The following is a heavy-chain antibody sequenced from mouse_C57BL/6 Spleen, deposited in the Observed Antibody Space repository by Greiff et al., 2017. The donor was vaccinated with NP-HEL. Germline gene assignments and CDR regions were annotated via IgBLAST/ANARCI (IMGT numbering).Heavy chain of an antibody. CDR2: INPSTGGT. Sequence: EVQLQQSGPELVKPGASVKISCKASGYSFTGYYMNWVKQSPEKSLEWIGEINPSTGGTTYNQKFKAKATLTVDKSSSTAYMQLKSLTSEDSAVYYCAREIDSNYVRYFDVWGTGTTVTVSS. D-gene: IGHD2-5*01. J-gene: IGHJ1*03. V-gene: IGHV1-42*01. CDR1: GYSFTGYY. CDR3: AREIDSNYVRYFDV.